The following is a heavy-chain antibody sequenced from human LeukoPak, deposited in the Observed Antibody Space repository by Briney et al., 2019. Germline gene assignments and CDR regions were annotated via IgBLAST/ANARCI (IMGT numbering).Heavy chain of an antibody. J-gene: IGHJ4*02. Sequence: GGSLRLSCAASGFTFSAYSMNWVRQAPEKGLEWVSYISSSSNTIYYADSVQGRFTISRDNAKNSLHLQMNSLRAEDTAVYYCARAQKGGYYDSSGYDYWGQGTLVTVSS. D-gene: IGHD3-22*01. CDR3: ARAQKGGYYDSSGYDY. CDR2: ISSSSNTI. CDR1: GFTFSAYS. V-gene: IGHV3-48*01.